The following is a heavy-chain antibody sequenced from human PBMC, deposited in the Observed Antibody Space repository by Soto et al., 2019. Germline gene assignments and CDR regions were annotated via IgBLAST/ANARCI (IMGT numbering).Heavy chain of an antibody. D-gene: IGHD2-15*01. CDR1: GTSIRSYY. CDR2: IYYSGST. V-gene: IGHV4-59*08. Sequence: SETLSLTCTVSGTSIRSYYWSWIRQPPGKGREWIGYIYYSGSTNYNPSLKSRVTISVDTSKNQFSLKLSSVTAADTPVYFCASSQGGYCRGGSCYWFDYWGKGTLVTVSS. J-gene: IGHJ4*02. CDR3: ASSQGGYCRGGSCYWFDY.